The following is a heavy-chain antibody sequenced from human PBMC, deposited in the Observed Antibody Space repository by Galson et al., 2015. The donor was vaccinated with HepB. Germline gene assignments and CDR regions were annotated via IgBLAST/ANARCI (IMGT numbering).Heavy chain of an antibody. CDR1: GGSFSGYY. CDR3: ARGPLRSVPAALKYYYYYYMDV. D-gene: IGHD2-2*01. CDR2: INHSGST. J-gene: IGHJ6*03. Sequence: SATLSLTCAVYGGSFSGYYWSWIRHPPGKGLEWIGEINHSGSTNYNPSLKSRVTISVDTSKNQFSLKLSSVTAADTAVYYCARGPLRSVPAALKYYYYYYMDVWGKGSTVTVSS. V-gene: IGHV4-34*01.